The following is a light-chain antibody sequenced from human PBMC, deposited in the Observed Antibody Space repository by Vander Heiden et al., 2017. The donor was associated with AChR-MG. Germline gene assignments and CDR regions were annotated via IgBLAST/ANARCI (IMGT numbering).Light chain of an antibody. V-gene: IGKV3D-15*01. CDR3: QQYNNGHPVLFT. CDR1: QSVSSN. J-gene: IGKJ3*01. CDR2: GAS. Sequence: EIVMTQSPATLSVSPGERATLSCRASQSVSSNLAWYQQKPGQAPRLLIYGASTRATGIPARFSGSGSGTEFTLTISSLQSEDFAVYYCQQYNNGHPVLFTFGHGTKVDIK.